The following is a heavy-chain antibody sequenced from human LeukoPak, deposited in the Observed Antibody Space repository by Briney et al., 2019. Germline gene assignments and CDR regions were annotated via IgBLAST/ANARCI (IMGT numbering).Heavy chain of an antibody. CDR3: AKVRIPYSSGYYYFDY. Sequence: GGSLRLSCAASGLTFSSYGMHWVRQAPGKGRDWVAVISYDGSNKYYADSVKGRFTISRDNSKNTLYLQMNSLRAEDTAVYYCAKVRIPYSSGYYYFDYWGQGTLVTVSS. J-gene: IGHJ4*02. CDR2: ISYDGSNK. CDR1: GLTFSSYG. V-gene: IGHV3-30*18. D-gene: IGHD3-22*01.